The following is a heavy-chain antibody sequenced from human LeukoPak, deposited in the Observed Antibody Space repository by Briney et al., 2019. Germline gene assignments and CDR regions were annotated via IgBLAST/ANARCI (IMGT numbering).Heavy chain of an antibody. CDR3: ARVRHSGYVGDAFDI. Sequence: PGGSLRLSCAASGFTFSSYAMHWVRQAPGKGLEYVSAISSNGGSTYYANSVKGRFTISRDNSKNTLYLQMGSLRAEDMAAYYCARVRHSGYVGDAFDIWGQGTMVTVSS. CDR1: GFTFSSYA. D-gene: IGHD5-12*01. CDR2: ISSNGGST. J-gene: IGHJ3*02. V-gene: IGHV3-64*01.